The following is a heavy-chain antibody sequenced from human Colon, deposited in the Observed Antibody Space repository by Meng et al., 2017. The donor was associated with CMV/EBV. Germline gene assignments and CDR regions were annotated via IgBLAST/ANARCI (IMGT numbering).Heavy chain of an antibody. CDR3: ARGWPPDY. V-gene: IGHV3-69-1*02. CDR1: GYTFTGYY. J-gene: IGHJ4*02. CDR2: ISHSSDT. D-gene: IGHD6-13*01. Sequence: SCKASGYTFTGYYMHWVRQAPGKGLEWVSSISHSSDTKYADSVKGRFTLSRDNAQNSVFLQMNSLTAEDTAVYYCARGWPPDYWGQGTLVTVSS.